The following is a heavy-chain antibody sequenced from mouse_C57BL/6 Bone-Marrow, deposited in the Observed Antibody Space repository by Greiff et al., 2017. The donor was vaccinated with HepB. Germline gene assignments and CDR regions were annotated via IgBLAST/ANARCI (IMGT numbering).Heavy chain of an antibody. CDR2: IHPSDSDP. V-gene: IGHV1-74*01. J-gene: IGHJ3*01. Sequence: QVQLQQPGAELVKPGASVKVSCKASGYTFTSYCMHWVKQRPGQGLEWIGRIHPSDSDPNYNQKFKGKATVTVDKSSSTASMQLSSLTSEYSAVYYCAIRRALFAYWGQGTLVTVSA. CDR1: GYTFTSYC. CDR3: AIRRALFAY.